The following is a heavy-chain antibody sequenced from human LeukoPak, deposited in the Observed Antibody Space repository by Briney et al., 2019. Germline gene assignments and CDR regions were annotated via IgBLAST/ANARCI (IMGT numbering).Heavy chain of an antibody. Sequence: GRSLRLSCAASGFTFSSYGMHWVRQAPGKGLEWVAVISYDGSNKYYADPVKGRFTISRDNSKNTLYLQMNSLRAEDTAVYYCAKDSKGITVGATTEYYFDYWGQGTLVTVSS. J-gene: IGHJ4*02. D-gene: IGHD1-26*01. V-gene: IGHV3-30*18. CDR2: ISYDGSNK. CDR1: GFTFSSYG. CDR3: AKDSKGITVGATTEYYFDY.